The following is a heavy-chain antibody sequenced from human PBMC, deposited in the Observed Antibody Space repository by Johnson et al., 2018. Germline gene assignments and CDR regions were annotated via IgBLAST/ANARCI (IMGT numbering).Heavy chain of an antibody. CDR3: ARLRDYEILTGHNLYGMDV. D-gene: IGHD3-9*01. CDR2: IYPGDSDT. CDR1: GYSFTSYW. Sequence: VQLVQSGAEVKKPGESLKISCKGSGYSFTSYWIGWVRQMPGKGLEWMGIIYPGDSDTRYSPSFQGQVTISADKSISTAYLQWSSLKASDTAMYYFARLRDYEILTGHNLYGMDVWGQGTTVTVSS. J-gene: IGHJ6*02. V-gene: IGHV5-51*01.